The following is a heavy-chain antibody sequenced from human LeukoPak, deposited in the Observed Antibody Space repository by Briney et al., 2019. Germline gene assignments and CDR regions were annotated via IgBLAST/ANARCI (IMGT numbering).Heavy chain of an antibody. CDR1: GGSISSSSYY. Sequence: SETLSLTCTASGGSISSSSYYWGWIRQPPGEGLEWIGNIYYSGNTYYNPSLKSRVTISVDTSKNQFSLKLSSGTAADTAVYYCTRNRIPYGDGVDNWGQGTLVTVSS. V-gene: IGHV4-39*07. D-gene: IGHD4-17*01. J-gene: IGHJ4*02. CDR2: IYYSGNT. CDR3: TRNRIPYGDGVDN.